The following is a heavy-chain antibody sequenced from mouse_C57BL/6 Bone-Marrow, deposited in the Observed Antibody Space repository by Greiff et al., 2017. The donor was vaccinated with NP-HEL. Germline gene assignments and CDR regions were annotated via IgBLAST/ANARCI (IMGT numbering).Heavy chain of an antibody. CDR2: IYPGSGST. Sequence: QVQLQQSGAELVKPGASVKMSCKASGYTFTSYWITWVKQRPGQGLEWIGDIYPGSGSTNYNEKFKSKATLTVNTSSSTAYLQLSSLTSEDSEVYDCARDSFHGFAYGGQGTLVTVSA. J-gene: IGHJ3*01. CDR3: ARDSFHGFAY. CDR1: GYTFTSYW. V-gene: IGHV1-55*01. D-gene: IGHD1-1*01.